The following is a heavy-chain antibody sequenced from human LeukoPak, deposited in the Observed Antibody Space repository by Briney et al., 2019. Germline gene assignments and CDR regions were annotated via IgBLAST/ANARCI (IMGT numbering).Heavy chain of an antibody. D-gene: IGHD6-19*01. J-gene: IGHJ4*02. CDR1: GGSISSSSYY. CDR3: ARGGGGWIHFAY. CDR2: IYYSGST. Sequence: SETLSLTCTVSGGSISSSSYYWGWIRQPPGKGLEWIGSIYYSGSTYYNPSLKSRVTISVDTSKNQFSLKLSSVTAADTAVYYCARGGGGWIHFAYWGQGTLVTVSS. V-gene: IGHV4-39*07.